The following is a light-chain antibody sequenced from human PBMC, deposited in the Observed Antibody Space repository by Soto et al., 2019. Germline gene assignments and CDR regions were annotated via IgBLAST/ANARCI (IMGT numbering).Light chain of an antibody. CDR1: QSVSTN. J-gene: IGKJ4*01. CDR3: QQYGTSPLT. CDR2: GAS. V-gene: IGKV3-20*01. Sequence: DIVMTQSPSTRSVSPWGRSALSCRASQSVSTNLAWYQQRPGQAPRLLIYGASNRATGIPDRFSGSGSGTDFTLTISRLEPEDFAVYYCQQYGTSPLTFGGGTKVDIK.